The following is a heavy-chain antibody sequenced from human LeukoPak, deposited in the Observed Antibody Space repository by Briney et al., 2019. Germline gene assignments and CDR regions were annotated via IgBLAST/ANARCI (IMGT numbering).Heavy chain of an antibody. Sequence: SETLSLTCTVSGGSVNTYYWNWIRQPPGKALEWIGYVFSSGSTNYNPSLKSRVTISVDTSKNQFSLKLSSVTAADTAVYYCARHVRGGSSFDYWGQGTLVTVSS. J-gene: IGHJ4*02. D-gene: IGHD2-15*01. CDR2: VFSSGST. V-gene: IGHV4-4*08. CDR3: ARHVRGGSSFDY. CDR1: GGSVNTYY.